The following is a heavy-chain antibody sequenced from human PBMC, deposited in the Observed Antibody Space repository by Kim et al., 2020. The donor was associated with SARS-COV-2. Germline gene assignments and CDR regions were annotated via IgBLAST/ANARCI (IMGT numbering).Heavy chain of an antibody. D-gene: IGHD3-16*02. CDR3: AKGACGGVIVTFDY. J-gene: IGHJ4*02. Sequence: DPVKGRFTISRDNSNNTLYLQMNSLRAEDTAVYYCAKGACGGVIVTFDYWGQGTLVTVSS. V-gene: IGHV3-23*01.